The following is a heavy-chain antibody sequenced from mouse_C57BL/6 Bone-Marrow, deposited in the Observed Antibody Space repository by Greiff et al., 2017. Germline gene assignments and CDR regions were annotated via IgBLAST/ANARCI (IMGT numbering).Heavy chain of an antibody. Sequence: QVQLKESGAELAKPGASVKLSCKASGYTFTSYWMHWVKQRPGQGLEWIGYINPSSGYTKYNQKFKDKATLTADKSSSTAYMQLSSLTYEDSAVYYCARFPYGNYVVFYAMDYWGQGTSVTVSS. D-gene: IGHD2-10*02. J-gene: IGHJ4*01. V-gene: IGHV1-7*01. CDR1: GYTFTSYW. CDR3: ARFPYGNYVVFYAMDY. CDR2: INPSSGYT.